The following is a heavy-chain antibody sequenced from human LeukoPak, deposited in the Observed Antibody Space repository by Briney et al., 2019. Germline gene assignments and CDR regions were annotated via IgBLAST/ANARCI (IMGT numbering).Heavy chain of an antibody. V-gene: IGHV4-34*01. CDR2: INHSGST. D-gene: IGHD3-10*01. CDR1: GGSFSGYY. CDR3: AREQGVISPFDY. J-gene: IGHJ4*02. Sequence: PSETLSLTCAVYGGSFSGYYWSWIRQPPGKGLEWIGEINHSGSTNYNPSLKSRVTISVDTSKNQFSLKLSSVTAADTAVYYCAREQGVISPFDYWGQGTLVTVSS.